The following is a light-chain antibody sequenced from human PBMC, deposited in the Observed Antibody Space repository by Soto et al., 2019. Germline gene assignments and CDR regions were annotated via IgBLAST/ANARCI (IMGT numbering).Light chain of an antibody. J-gene: IGKJ1*01. CDR1: QSISNW. CDR2: AAS. Sequence: IQMTQSPSTLSSSVIDRVTIAGLGRQSISNWLAWYRQKPGKAPKLLIYAASSLQSGVPSRFSGSGSGTDFTLTISSLQPEDFATYYCQQYENFSGTFGPGTKVDIK. V-gene: IGKV1-5*01. CDR3: QQYENFSGT.